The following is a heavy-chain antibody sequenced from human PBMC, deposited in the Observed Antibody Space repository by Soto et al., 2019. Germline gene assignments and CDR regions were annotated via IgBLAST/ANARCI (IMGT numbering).Heavy chain of an antibody. CDR3: ARDGFPYYYYMDV. CDR1: GGSISSGGYY. Sequence: TLSLTCTVSGGSISSGGYYWSWIRQHPGKGLEWIGYIYYSGSTYYNPSLKSRVTISVDTSKNQFSLKLSSVTAADTAVYYCARDGFPYYYYMDVWGKGTTVTVSS. CDR2: IYYSGST. D-gene: IGHD5-12*01. V-gene: IGHV4-31*03. J-gene: IGHJ6*03.